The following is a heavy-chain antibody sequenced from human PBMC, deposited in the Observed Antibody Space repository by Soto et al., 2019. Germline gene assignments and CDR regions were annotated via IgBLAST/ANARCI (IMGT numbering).Heavy chain of an antibody. CDR1: GGTFSSYA. D-gene: IGHD3-22*01. CDR3: ASLRYDFDASGDQTEYYCYGMDV. J-gene: IGHJ6*02. V-gene: IGHV1-69*01. Sequence: QVQLVQSGAEVKKPGSSVKVSCQASGGTFSSYAISWVRQAPGQGLEWMGGTIPIFGTRNYAQKFQGRVTITADESTRTAYMELSSLRSEDTAVYYCASLRYDFDASGDQTEYYCYGMDVWGQGTTVTVSS. CDR2: TIPIFGTR.